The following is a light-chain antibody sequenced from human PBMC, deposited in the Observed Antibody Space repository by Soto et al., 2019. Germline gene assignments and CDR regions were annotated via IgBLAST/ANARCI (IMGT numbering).Light chain of an antibody. J-gene: IGKJ4*01. CDR2: GAS. CDR1: QSVNSN. CDR3: QQYASWPLT. V-gene: IGKV3-15*01. Sequence: ELVMTQSPATLSVSPGERATLSCRASQSVNSNLAWYQQESGQPPRLLVFGASTRATGVPARFSGSGSGTEFTLTISGLQSEDFAVYFCQQYASWPLTFGGGTKVDI.